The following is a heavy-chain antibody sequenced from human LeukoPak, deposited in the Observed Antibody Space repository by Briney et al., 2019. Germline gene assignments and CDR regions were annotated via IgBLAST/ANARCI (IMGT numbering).Heavy chain of an antibody. V-gene: IGHV4-39*07. D-gene: IGHD3-16*02. CDR3: ARDSPYVWGSYRPFDY. CDR1: GGSISSSNYY. J-gene: IGHJ4*02. CDR2: IYYSGST. Sequence: SETLSLTCTGSGGSISSSNYYWGWIRQPPGKGLEWIGSIYYSGSTFYNPSLRGRVTISVDTSKNQFSLKLSSVTAADTAVYYCARDSPYVWGSYRPFDYWGQGTLVTVSS.